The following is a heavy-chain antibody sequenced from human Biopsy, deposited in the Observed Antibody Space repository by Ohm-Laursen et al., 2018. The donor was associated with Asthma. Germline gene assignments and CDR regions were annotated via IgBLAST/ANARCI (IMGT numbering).Heavy chain of an antibody. V-gene: IGHV1-69*13. Sequence: ASVKVSCKSLGGTFNTYVIGWVRQAPGQGLEWMGGIDSVFGTTTYPQKFQDRVTITADDSTSTVYMELSSLRSGDTAVYYCARKAGSCISRTCYSLDFWGQGTLVTVSS. J-gene: IGHJ4*02. D-gene: IGHD2-2*01. CDR3: ARKAGSCISRTCYSLDF. CDR2: IDSVFGTT. CDR1: GGTFNTYV.